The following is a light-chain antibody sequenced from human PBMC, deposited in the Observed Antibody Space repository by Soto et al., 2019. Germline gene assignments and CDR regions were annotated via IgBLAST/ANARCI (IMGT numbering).Light chain of an antibody. J-gene: IGKJ1*01. V-gene: IGKV1-6*01. Sequence: AIQMTQSPSSLSASVGDRVTITCRASQGITNDLGWYQQKPGKAPKLPIYGASSLQSGVPSRFSGSGSGTDFTLTTRSLQPEDFATYYCLQDYNYPWKFGQGTKVEIK. CDR1: QGITND. CDR2: GAS. CDR3: LQDYNYPWK.